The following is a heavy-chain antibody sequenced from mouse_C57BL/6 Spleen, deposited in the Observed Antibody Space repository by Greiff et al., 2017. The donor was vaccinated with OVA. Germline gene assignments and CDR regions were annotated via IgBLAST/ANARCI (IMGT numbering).Heavy chain of an antibody. CDR3: ARDYGSRGRAMDY. CDR1: GYTFTDYY. V-gene: IGHV1-26*01. D-gene: IGHD1-1*01. CDR2: INPNNGGT. Sequence: EVQLQQSGPELVKPGASVKISCKASGYTFTDYYMNWVKQSHGKSLEWIGDINPNNGGTSYNQKFKGKATLTVDKSSSTAYMELSSLTSEDSTVYYCARDYGSRGRAMDYWGQGTSVTVSS. J-gene: IGHJ4*01.